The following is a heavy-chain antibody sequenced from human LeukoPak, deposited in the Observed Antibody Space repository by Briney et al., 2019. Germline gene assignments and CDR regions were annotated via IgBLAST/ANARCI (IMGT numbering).Heavy chain of an antibody. Sequence: ASVKVSCKASGYTFTAYYMYWVRQAPGQGPEWMGWINPNSGGTNYAQTFQGRVTMSRGTSISTDYMELRRLRSDDTAVYYCTGGSRITMIPEIYFDYWGQGTLVTVSS. V-gene: IGHV1-2*02. CDR2: INPNSGGT. J-gene: IGHJ4*02. CDR3: TGGSRITMIPEIYFDY. CDR1: GYTFTAYY. D-gene: IGHD3-22*01.